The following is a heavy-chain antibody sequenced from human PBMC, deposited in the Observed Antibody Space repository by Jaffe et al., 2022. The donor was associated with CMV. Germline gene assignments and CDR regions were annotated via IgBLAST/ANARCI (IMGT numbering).Heavy chain of an antibody. D-gene: IGHD3-22*01. Sequence: QVQLVQSGAEVKKPGASVKVSCKVSGNTLSELAMHWVRQAPGKGLEWMGGFDPEDGERIYSQKFQGRVTMTEDTSTDTAYMELSSLKSEDTAVYYCAGFSKWAYDSRGYDAFDVWGQGTMVTVSS. CDR3: AGFSKWAYDSRGYDAFDV. J-gene: IGHJ3*01. CDR1: GNTLSELA. V-gene: IGHV1-24*01. CDR2: FDPEDGER.